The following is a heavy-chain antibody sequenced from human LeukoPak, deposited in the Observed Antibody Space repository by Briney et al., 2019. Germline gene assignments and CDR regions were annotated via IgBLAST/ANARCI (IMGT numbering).Heavy chain of an antibody. Sequence: GGSLRLSCAASGFTFSSYAMSWVRQAPGKGLEWMASIKQDGSEKYYVDSVKGRFTISRDNAKNSLYLQMNSLRAEDTAVYYCATQYDFWSGYPDYWGQGTLVTVSS. CDR2: IKQDGSEK. CDR3: ATQYDFWSGYPDY. J-gene: IGHJ4*02. D-gene: IGHD3-3*01. V-gene: IGHV3-7*01. CDR1: GFTFSSYA.